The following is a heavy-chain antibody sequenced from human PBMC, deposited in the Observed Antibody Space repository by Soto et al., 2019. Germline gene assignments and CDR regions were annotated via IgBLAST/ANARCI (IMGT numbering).Heavy chain of an antibody. CDR3: ARDMHAGLPSYFDC. Sequence: SETLSLTFFVSGGSVTSHPWIWLRQFPGQGLEWIAYTSYTGNTNYNPNLQSRVTISLDTTKNKMSHNLSHITAAHTAVYYCARDMHAGLPSYFDCWGQGTLVTVSS. J-gene: IGHJ4*03. V-gene: IGHV4-59*02. CDR2: TSYTGNT. D-gene: IGHD2-8*01. CDR1: GGSVTSHP.